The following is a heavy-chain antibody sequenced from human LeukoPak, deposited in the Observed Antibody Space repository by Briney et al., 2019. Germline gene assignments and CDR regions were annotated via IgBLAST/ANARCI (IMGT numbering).Heavy chain of an antibody. CDR3: AGCSGASCYYITSPLYFDY. D-gene: IGHD2-15*01. V-gene: IGHV4-34*01. J-gene: IGHJ4*02. CDR1: GGSFSGYY. CDR2: IYYSGST. Sequence: PSETLSLTCAVYGGSFSGYYWGWTRQPPGKGLEWIGTIYYSGSTYYNPSLKSRVTVSVDTSKNQFSLKLSSVTAADTAVYYCAGCSGASCYYITSPLYFDYWGQGTLVTVSS.